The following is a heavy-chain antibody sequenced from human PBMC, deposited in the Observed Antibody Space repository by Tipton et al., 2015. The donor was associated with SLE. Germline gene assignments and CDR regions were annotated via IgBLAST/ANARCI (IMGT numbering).Heavy chain of an antibody. Sequence: SLRLSCTASGFTLRAYGMHWVRQAPGKGLEWVAFIWYDGTNKYYADSVQGRFTISRDNSKNTVYVQMSSLRFEDTAVYYCARSRGGLVESHFMDVWGKGTTVTVSS. CDR1: GFTLRAYG. V-gene: IGHV3-33*08. CDR3: ARSRGGLVESHFMDV. J-gene: IGHJ6*03. CDR2: IWYDGTNK. D-gene: IGHD2-8*02.